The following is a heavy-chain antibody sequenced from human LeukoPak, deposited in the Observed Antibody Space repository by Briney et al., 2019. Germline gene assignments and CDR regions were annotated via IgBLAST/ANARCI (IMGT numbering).Heavy chain of an antibody. CDR3: ARDRAAFKYFQH. Sequence: GGPLRLSCAASGFTFSSYWMSWVRQAPGKGLEWVANIKQDGSEKYYVDSAKGRFTISRDNAKNSLYLQMNSLRAEDTAVYYCARDRAAFKYFQHWGQGTLVTVSS. D-gene: IGHD2-15*01. J-gene: IGHJ1*01. CDR2: IKQDGSEK. CDR1: GFTFSSYW. V-gene: IGHV3-7*01.